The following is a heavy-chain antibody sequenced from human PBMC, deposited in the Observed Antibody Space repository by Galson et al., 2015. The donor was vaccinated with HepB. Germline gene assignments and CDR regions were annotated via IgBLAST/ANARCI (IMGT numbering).Heavy chain of an antibody. D-gene: IGHD2-15*01. CDR2: ITSSSTYT. J-gene: IGHJ3*02. CDR3: ASALVVLHAFDI. V-gene: IGHV3-11*06. CDR1: GFSFSDYY. Sequence: SLRLSCAASGFSFSDYYMTWIRQAPGKGLEWLSYITSSSTYTKYADSVRGRFTISRDNAKNSLYLQMNSLRAEDTATYYCASALVVLHAFDIWGQGTMVTVSS.